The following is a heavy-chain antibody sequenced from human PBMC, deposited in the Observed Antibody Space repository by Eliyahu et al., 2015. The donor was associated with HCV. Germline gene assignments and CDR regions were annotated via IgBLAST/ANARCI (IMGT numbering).Heavy chain of an antibody. D-gene: IGHD3-22*01. J-gene: IGHJ4*02. CDR1: GFPFSSYA. CDR2: ISGSGGDT. V-gene: IGHV3-23*01. CDR3: AKVRYYYDSSGYLD. Sequence: EVQLLESGGGLVQPGGSLRLSCAASGFPFSSYAMSWVRQAPGKGLEWVSAISGSGGDTYYADSVKGRFTISRDNSKNTLYLQMNSLRAEDTAVYYCAKVRYYYDSSGYLDWGQGTLVTVSS.